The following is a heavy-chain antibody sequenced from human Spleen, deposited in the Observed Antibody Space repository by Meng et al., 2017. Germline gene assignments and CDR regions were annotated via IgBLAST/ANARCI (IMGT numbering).Heavy chain of an antibody. D-gene: IGHD2-2*01. Sequence: SETLSLTCAVSGDSASSGNYWGWFRQPPGKGLEWIGSIHHSGTTHYIPSLKSRVTISMDTSQNQFSLKVRSVTAADTATYYCVRAGGSASSNFDKWGQGTLVTVSS. J-gene: IGHJ4*02. CDR1: GDSASSGNY. CDR2: IHHSGTT. V-gene: IGHV4-38-2*01. CDR3: VRAGGSASSNFDK.